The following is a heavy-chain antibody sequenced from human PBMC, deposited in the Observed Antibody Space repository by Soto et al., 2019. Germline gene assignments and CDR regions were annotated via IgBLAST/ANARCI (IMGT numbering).Heavy chain of an antibody. CDR3: ATRKVVPAARVSAGDANYYYYYGMDV. Sequence: ASVKVSCKASGGTFSSYAISWVRQAPGQGLEWMGGIIPIFGTANYAQKFQGRVTITADESTSTAYMELSSLRSEDTAVYYCATRKVVPAARVSAGDANYYYYYGMDVWGQGTTVTVSS. CDR1: GGTFSSYA. J-gene: IGHJ6*02. D-gene: IGHD2-2*01. CDR2: IIPIFGTA. V-gene: IGHV1-69*13.